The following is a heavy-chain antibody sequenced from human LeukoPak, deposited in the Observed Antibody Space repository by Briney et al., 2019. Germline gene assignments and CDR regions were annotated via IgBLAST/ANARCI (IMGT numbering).Heavy chain of an antibody. CDR1: GFTFSSYA. J-gene: IGHJ5*02. CDR3: AREGIVVVVAATHNWFDP. Sequence: GGSLRLSCAASGFTFSSYAMHWVRQAPGKGLEWVAVISYDGSNKYYADSVKGRFTISRDNSKNTLYLQMNGLRAEDTAVYYCAREGIVVVVAATHNWFDPWGQGTLVTVSS. V-gene: IGHV3-30-3*01. D-gene: IGHD2-15*01. CDR2: ISYDGSNK.